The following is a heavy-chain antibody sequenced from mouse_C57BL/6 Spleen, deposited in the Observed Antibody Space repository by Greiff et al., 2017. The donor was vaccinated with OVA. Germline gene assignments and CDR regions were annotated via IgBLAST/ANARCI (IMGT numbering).Heavy chain of an antibody. CDR2: ISDGGSYT. D-gene: IGHD1-1*01. CDR1: GFTFSSYA. Sequence: VQLVESGGGLVKPGGSLKLSCAASGFTFSSYAMSWVRQTPEKRLEWVATISDGGSYTYYPDNVKGRFTISRDNAKNNLYLQMSHLKSEDTAMYYCARDEATVVAPFDYWGQGTTLTVSS. CDR3: ARDEATVVAPFDY. V-gene: IGHV5-4*01. J-gene: IGHJ2*01.